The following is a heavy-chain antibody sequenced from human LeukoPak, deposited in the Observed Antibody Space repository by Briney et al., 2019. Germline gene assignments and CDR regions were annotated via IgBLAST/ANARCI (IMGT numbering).Heavy chain of an antibody. CDR2: ISGSGGST. Sequence: PGGSLRLSXAASGFTFSNYAMSWVRQAPGKGLEWVSVISGSGGSTYYADSVKGRFTISRDNSKNTLYLQMNSLRAEDTAVYYCAKAPTNWDSGYWGQGTLVTVSS. D-gene: IGHD7-27*01. CDR3: AKAPTNWDSGY. J-gene: IGHJ4*02. CDR1: GFTFSNYA. V-gene: IGHV3-23*01.